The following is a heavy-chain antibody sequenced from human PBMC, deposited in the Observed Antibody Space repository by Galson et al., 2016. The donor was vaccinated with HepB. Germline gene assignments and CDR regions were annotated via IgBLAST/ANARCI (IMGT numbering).Heavy chain of an antibody. CDR2: INHRGST. CDR3: ARGNYSAFDI. V-gene: IGHV4-34*01. D-gene: IGHD2-21*01. Sequence: ETLSLTCAVYGGSFSGYYWSWIRQPPGKGLEWIGEINHRGSTNYNPPLKSRVTISVDTSKNQFSLKLSSVTAADTAVYYCARGNYSAFDIWGQGTMVTVSS. CDR1: GGSFSGYY. J-gene: IGHJ3*02.